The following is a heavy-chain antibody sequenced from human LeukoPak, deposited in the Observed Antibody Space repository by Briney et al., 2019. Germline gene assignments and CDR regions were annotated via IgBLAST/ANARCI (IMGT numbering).Heavy chain of an antibody. J-gene: IGHJ3*02. Sequence: PGGSLRLSCAASGFTFSSYSMNCVRQAPGKGLEWVSSISSSSSYIYYADSVKRRFTISRDNAKNSLYLQMNSLRAEDTAVYYCARDSVIEGATFDAFDIWGQGTMVTVSS. CDR2: ISSSSSYI. D-gene: IGHD1-26*01. V-gene: IGHV3-21*01. CDR1: GFTFSSYS. CDR3: ARDSVIEGATFDAFDI.